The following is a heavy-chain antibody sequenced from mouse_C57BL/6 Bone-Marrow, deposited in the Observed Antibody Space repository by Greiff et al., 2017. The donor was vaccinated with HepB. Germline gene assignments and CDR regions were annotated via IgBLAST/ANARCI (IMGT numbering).Heavy chain of an antibody. CDR3: ARHGIITTVVAWYFDV. V-gene: IGHV5-6*01. D-gene: IGHD1-1*01. CDR1: GFTFSSYG. J-gene: IGHJ1*03. CDR2: ISSGGSYT. Sequence: EVHLVESGGGLVKPGGSLKLSCAASGFTFSSYGMSWVRQTPDKRLEWVATISSGGSYTYYPDSVKGRFTISRDNAKNTLYLQMSSLKSEDTAMYYCARHGIITTVVAWYFDVWGTGTTVTVSS.